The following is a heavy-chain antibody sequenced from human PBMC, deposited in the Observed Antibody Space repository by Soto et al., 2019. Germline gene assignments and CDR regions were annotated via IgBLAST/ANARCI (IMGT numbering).Heavy chain of an antibody. V-gene: IGHV3-23*01. CDR3: AKDRGPSTDLWLGETYPISHY. CDR1: GFTFSSYA. Sequence: GGSLRLSCAASGFTFSSYAMSWVRQAPGKGLEWVSAISGSGGSTNYAGSVKGRFTISRDNSKSTLYLQMYSLRAEDTAVYYCAKDRGPSTDLWLGETYPISHYWGQGILVTVSS. CDR2: ISGSGGST. D-gene: IGHD3-10*01. J-gene: IGHJ4*02.